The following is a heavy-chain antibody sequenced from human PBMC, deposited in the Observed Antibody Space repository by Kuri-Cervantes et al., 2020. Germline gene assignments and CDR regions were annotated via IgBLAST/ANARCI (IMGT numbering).Heavy chain of an antibody. Sequence: GGSLRLSCAASGFTFSSYGMHWVRQAPGKGLEWVAVIWYDGSNKYYADSVKGRFTTSRDNSKNTLYLQMNSLRAEDTAVYYCARGRYYYGSGSYYKDYGMDVWGQGTTVTVSS. D-gene: IGHD3-10*01. J-gene: IGHJ6*02. CDR3: ARGRYYYGSGSYYKDYGMDV. CDR1: GFTFSSYG. V-gene: IGHV3-33*01. CDR2: IWYDGSNK.